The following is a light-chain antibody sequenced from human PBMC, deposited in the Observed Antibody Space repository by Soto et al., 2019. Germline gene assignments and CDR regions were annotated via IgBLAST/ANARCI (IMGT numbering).Light chain of an antibody. CDR3: QQYGSSPQT. J-gene: IGKJ1*01. CDR1: QSVGSNY. V-gene: IGKV3-20*01. Sequence: EIVLTQSPGTLSLSPGERATLSCRASQSVGSNYLAWYQQKPGQAPRLLIYGASSRATGIPDRFSGSGSGSDFTFTISRLEPEDFAVYYCQQYGSSPQTFGQGTKVEIK. CDR2: GAS.